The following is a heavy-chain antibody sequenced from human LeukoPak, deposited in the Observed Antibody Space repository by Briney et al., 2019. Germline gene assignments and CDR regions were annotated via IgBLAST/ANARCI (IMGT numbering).Heavy chain of an antibody. Sequence: GGSLRLSCAASGFTFSSYAMHWVRQAPGKGLEWVAVISYDGSNKYYADSVKGRFTISRDNSKNTLYLQMNSLRAEDTAVYYCASGDTGIDYWGQGTLVTVSS. CDR2: ISYDGSNK. CDR1: GFTFSSYA. V-gene: IGHV3-30*01. CDR3: ASGDTGIDY. D-gene: IGHD1-1*01. J-gene: IGHJ4*02.